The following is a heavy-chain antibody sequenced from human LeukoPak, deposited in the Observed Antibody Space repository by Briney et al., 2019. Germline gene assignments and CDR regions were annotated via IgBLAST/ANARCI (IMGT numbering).Heavy chain of an antibody. CDR3: ARLRSGNSEYYFDY. J-gene: IGHJ4*02. CDR1: GFTFRDYY. D-gene: IGHD3-10*01. CDR2: ISSSSTYT. Sequence: PGGSLRLSCAASGFTFRDYYMSWIRQAPGKGLEWVSYISSSSTYTNYADSVKGRFTISRENAKNSLYLQMNSLRAEDTAVYYCARLRSGNSEYYFDYWGQGTLVTVSS. V-gene: IGHV3-11*03.